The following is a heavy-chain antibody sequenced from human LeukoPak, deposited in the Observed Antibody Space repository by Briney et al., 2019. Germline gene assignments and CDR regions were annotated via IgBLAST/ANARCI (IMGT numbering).Heavy chain of an antibody. CDR3: ARERKDYGSGSYYTDY. CDR2: IYSGGST. CDR1: GFTVSSNY. V-gene: IGHV3-53*01. D-gene: IGHD3-10*01. J-gene: IGHJ4*02. Sequence: GGSLRLSCAASGFTVSSNYMSWVRQAPGKGLEWVSVIYSGGSTYYADSVKGRFTISRDNSKNTLYLQMNSLGAEDTAVYYCARERKDYGSGSYYTDYWGQGTLVTVSS.